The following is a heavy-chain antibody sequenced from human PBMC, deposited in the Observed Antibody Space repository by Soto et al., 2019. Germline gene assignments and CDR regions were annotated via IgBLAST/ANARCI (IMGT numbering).Heavy chain of an antibody. CDR2: IIPILGIA. D-gene: IGHD2-2*01. CDR3: ARGRVVPAARVFSHNWFDP. J-gene: IGHJ5*02. V-gene: IGHV1-69*02. Sequence: QVQLVQSGAEVKKPGSSVKVSCKASGGTFSSYTISWVRQAPGQGLEWMGRIIPILGIANYAQKFQGRVTITGDKSTSTAYMELSSLRSEDTAVYYCARGRVVPAARVFSHNWFDPWGQGTLVTVSS. CDR1: GGTFSSYT.